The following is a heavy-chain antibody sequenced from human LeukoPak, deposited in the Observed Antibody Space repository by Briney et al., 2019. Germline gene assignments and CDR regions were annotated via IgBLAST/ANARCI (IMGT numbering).Heavy chain of an antibody. D-gene: IGHD7-27*01. Sequence: GGSLKLSCAASGFSFSSNWMHWVRQAPGKGLVWVSRVNSDGSGTSYADSVKGRFTISRDNAKNTLYLQMNSLRAEDTAVYYCATSLGPLTDYWGQGTLVTVSS. CDR2: VNSDGSGT. J-gene: IGHJ4*02. CDR3: ATSLGPLTDY. CDR1: GFSFSSNW. V-gene: IGHV3-74*01.